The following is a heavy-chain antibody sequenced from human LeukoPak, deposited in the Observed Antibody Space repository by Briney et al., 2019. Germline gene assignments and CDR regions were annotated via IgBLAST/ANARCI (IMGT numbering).Heavy chain of an antibody. D-gene: IGHD3-16*02. J-gene: IGHJ6*02. CDR3: ARGNYVWGSYRYQGYYYGMDV. V-gene: IGHV4-34*01. CDR2: INHSGTT. CDR1: GGSFSDYY. Sequence: PSETLSLTCAVYGGSFSDYYWSWIRQPPGKGLEWIGEINHSGTTNYNPSLKSRVTISVDTSKNQFSLKLSSVTAADTAVYYCARGNYVWGSYRYQGYYYGMDVWGQGTTVTVSS.